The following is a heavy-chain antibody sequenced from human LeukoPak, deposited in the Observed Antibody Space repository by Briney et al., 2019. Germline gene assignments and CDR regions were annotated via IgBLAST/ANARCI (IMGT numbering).Heavy chain of an antibody. Sequence: GGSLRLSCAASGFTFSSYAMSWVRQAPGKGLEWVSSVGGSGGSTYYADSVKGRSTISRDTSKNTLYLQMNSLRAEDTAVYYCAKYRGFGDSYDSWGQGTLVTVSS. CDR2: VGGSGGST. V-gene: IGHV3-23*01. J-gene: IGHJ4*02. CDR3: AKYRGFGDSYDS. D-gene: IGHD3-10*01. CDR1: GFTFSSYA.